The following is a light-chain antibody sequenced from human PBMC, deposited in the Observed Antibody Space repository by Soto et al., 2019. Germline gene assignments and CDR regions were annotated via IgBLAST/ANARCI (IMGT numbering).Light chain of an antibody. CDR3: SSYTTSSTYV. V-gene: IGLV2-14*01. CDR2: DVA. CDR1: STDVGRYNY. J-gene: IGLJ1*01. Sequence: ALTQPASVSGSPGQPITISCTGTSTDVGRYNYVSWYQQHPGKAHKLMIYDVANRPSGVSNRFSGSKSGITASLTISWLQAEDEADYYCSSYTTSSTYVFGTGTKVTVL.